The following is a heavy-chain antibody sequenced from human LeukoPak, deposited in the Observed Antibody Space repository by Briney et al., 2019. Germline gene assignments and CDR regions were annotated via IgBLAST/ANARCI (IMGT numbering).Heavy chain of an antibody. D-gene: IGHD1-1*01. CDR1: GFAFGSEA. CDR3: AKSRSGSANWALQIFDN. CDR2: ISPGGGTT. V-gene: IGHV3-23*01. J-gene: IGHJ4*02. Sequence: GGSLRLSCAVSGFAFGSEAMSWVRQSPARGLEWVASISPGGGTTYSADYVKGRFTISRDNSKNSLFVQMKRLSAEHTAVYFCAKSRSGSANWALQIFDNWGQGTLVTVSS.